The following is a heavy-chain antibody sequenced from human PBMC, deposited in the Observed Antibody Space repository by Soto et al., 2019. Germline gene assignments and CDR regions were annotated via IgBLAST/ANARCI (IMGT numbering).Heavy chain of an antibody. Sequence: QVQLQQWGAGPLKPSETLSLSCGVSGEALGGYYWSWIRQSSGKGLEWIGQINHSGDTNYNPSLKSRVPLSVDTPKNHLSLKLTSVTAADTAVYYCARVSPFYDILTGRYHYYRLDVWGQGTTVTVSS. J-gene: IGHJ6*02. V-gene: IGHV4-34*01. CDR2: INHSGDT. CDR1: GEALGGYY. CDR3: ARVSPFYDILTGRYHYYRLDV. D-gene: IGHD3-9*01.